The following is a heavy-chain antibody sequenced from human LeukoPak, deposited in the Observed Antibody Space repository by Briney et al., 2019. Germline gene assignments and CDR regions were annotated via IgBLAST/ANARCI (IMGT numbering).Heavy chain of an antibody. CDR3: AKVSAYVVPAAMDV. Sequence: GGSLRLSCAASGFTVSSNYMSWVRQAPGKGLEWVSVIYSGGSTYYADSVKGRFTISRDNSKNTLYLQMNSLRAEDTAVYYCAKVSAYVVPAAMDVWGKGTTVTVSS. J-gene: IGHJ6*04. D-gene: IGHD2-2*01. V-gene: IGHV3-66*01. CDR2: IYSGGST. CDR1: GFTVSSNY.